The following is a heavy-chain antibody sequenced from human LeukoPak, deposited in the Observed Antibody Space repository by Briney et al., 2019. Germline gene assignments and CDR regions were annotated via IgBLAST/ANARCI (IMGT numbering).Heavy chain of an antibody. D-gene: IGHD3-10*01. J-gene: IGHJ4*02. CDR2: IYYSGSA. V-gene: IGHV4-61*08. CDR3: ARSYGSGNYFDY. Sequence: SETLSLTCTVSGGSISSGGYYWSWIRQHPGKGLEWIGYIYYSGSAKYNPSLKSRVTISVDTSKNQFSLKLSSVTAADTAVYYCARSYGSGNYFDYWGQGILVTVSS. CDR1: GGSISSGGYY.